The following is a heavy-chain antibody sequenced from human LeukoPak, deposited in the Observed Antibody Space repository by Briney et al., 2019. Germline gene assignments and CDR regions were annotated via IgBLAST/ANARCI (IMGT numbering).Heavy chain of an antibody. Sequence: PGGSLRLSCAASGFTFSSYSMNWVRQAPGKGLEWVSSISSSSSYIYYADSVKGRFTISRDNAKNSLYLQMNSLRAEDTAVYYCARDYYDFWSGYQIGYYFDYWGQGTLVTVSS. D-gene: IGHD3-3*01. CDR3: ARDYYDFWSGYQIGYYFDY. J-gene: IGHJ4*02. CDR1: GFTFSSYS. V-gene: IGHV3-21*01. CDR2: ISSSSSYI.